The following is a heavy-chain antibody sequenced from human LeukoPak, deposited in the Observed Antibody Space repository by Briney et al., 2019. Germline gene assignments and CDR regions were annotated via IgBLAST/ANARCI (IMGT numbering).Heavy chain of an antibody. CDR3: AGGVVRKNWFDP. V-gene: IGHV1-2*02. Sequence: ASVKVSCKASGYTFTGYYMHWVRQAPGQGLEWMGWINPNSGGTNYAQKFQGRVTTTRDTSISTAYMELSRLRSDDTAVYYCAGGVVRKNWFDPWGQGTLVTVSS. CDR1: GYTFTGYY. D-gene: IGHD3-3*01. CDR2: INPNSGGT. J-gene: IGHJ5*02.